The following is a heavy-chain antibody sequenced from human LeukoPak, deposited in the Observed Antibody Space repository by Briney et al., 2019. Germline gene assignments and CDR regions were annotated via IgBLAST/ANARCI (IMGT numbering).Heavy chain of an antibody. CDR2: ISGDESST. J-gene: IGHJ4*02. CDR1: GFTFSSYW. Sequence: GGSLRLSCAVSGFTFSSYWMHWVRQAPGKGLVWLSRISGDESSTSYADSVKGQFTISRDNAKNTLFLQMNSLRAEDTAVYYCAGGSTLDRGLVYYWGQGALVTVSS. CDR3: AGGSTLDRGLVYY. V-gene: IGHV3-74*01. D-gene: IGHD3-10*01.